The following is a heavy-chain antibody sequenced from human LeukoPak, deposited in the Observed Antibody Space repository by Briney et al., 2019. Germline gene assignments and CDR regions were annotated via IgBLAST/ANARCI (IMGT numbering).Heavy chain of an antibody. Sequence: PGGSLRLSCAASGFTFSSYAMSWVRQAPGKGLEWVSAISGSGGSTYYADSVKGRFTISRDNSKNTLYLQMNSLRAEDTAVYYCAKVKRKMATIRVTDIFFDYWGQGTLVTVSS. V-gene: IGHV3-23*01. J-gene: IGHJ4*02. CDR2: ISGSGGST. CDR1: GFTFSSYA. CDR3: AKVKRKMATIRVTDIFFDY. D-gene: IGHD5-24*01.